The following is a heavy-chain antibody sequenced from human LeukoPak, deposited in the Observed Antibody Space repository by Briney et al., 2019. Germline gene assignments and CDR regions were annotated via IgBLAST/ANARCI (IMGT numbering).Heavy chain of an antibody. V-gene: IGHV1-8*01. CDR3: ARGFRGYDSSDYAFSYY. J-gene: IGHJ4*02. CDR2: MNPNSGNT. D-gene: IGHD3-22*01. Sequence: GASVKVSCKASGYTFTSYDINWVRQATGQGLEWMGWMNPNSGNTGYAQRFQGRVTLTRDTSISTAYMELSSLRSEDTAVYYCARGFRGYDSSDYAFSYYWGQGTLVTASS. CDR1: GYTFTSYD.